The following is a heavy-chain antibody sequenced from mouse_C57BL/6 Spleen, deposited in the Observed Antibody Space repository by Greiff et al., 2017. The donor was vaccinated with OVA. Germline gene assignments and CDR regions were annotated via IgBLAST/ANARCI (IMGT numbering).Heavy chain of an antibody. CDR1: GYTFTSYD. CDR3: ARRRSDDYGYAMDY. CDR2: IYPRDGST. D-gene: IGHD2-4*01. J-gene: IGHJ4*01. V-gene: IGHV1-85*01. Sequence: VKLMESGPELVKPGASVKLSCKASGYTFTSYDINWVKQRPGQGLEWIGWIYPRDGSTKYNEKFKGKATLTVDTSSSTAYMELHSLTSEDSAVYFCARRRSDDYGYAMDYWGQGTSVTVSS.